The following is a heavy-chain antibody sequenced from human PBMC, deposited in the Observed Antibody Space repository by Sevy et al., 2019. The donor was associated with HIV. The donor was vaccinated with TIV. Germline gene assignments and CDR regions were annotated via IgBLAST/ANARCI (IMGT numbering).Heavy chain of an antibody. V-gene: IGHV3-15*01. CDR3: TTDSKKRGLSALLDY. J-gene: IGHJ4*02. CDR2: IKSKTDGGTT. CDR1: GFTFSNAW. Sequence: GGSLRLSCAASGFTFSNAWMSWVRQAPGKGLEWVGRIKSKTDGGTTDYAAPVKGKFTISRNDSKNTLYLQMNSLKTGDTAIYYRTTDSKKRGLSALLDYWGQGTLVTVSS. D-gene: IGHD3-10*01.